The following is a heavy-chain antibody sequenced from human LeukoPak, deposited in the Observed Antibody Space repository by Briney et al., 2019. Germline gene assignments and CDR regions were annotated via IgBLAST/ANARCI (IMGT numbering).Heavy chain of an antibody. J-gene: IGHJ4*02. V-gene: IGHV3-74*01. D-gene: IGHD6-19*01. Sequence: QPGGSLRLSCAASGFTFSSYWMHWVRQAPGKGLVWVSRINSDGSSTSYADSGKGRFTISRDNAKNTLYLQMNSLRAEDTAVYYCARGGARLVRGLDYWGRGTLVTVSS. CDR2: INSDGSST. CDR3: ARGGARLVRGLDY. CDR1: GFTFSSYW.